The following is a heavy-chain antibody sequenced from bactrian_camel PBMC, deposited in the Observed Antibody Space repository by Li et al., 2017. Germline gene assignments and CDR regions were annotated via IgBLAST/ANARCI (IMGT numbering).Heavy chain of an antibody. CDR2: ISSSGGSA. CDR3: LTWRETGNGPYNV. CDR1: GFTFSTYA. D-gene: IGHD7*01. Sequence: VQLVESGGGLVQPGGSLVLSCAASGFTFSTYAMSWVRQAPGKGLEWVSLISSSGGSALYADSVKGRFTISRDNAKNTINLELNSLKTEDTAMYYCLTWRETGNGPYNVGGQGTQVTV. J-gene: IGHJ4*01. V-gene: IGHV3S40*01.